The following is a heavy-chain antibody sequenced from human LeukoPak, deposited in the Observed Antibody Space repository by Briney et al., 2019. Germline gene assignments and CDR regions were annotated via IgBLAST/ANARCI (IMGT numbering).Heavy chain of an antibody. Sequence: PSQTLSFTCDVSGGSLSSSNWWSWVRQPPGKGLEWIGEIYHSGSTNYNPSLKSRVTISVDKSKNQFSLKLSSVTAADTAVYYCARDRGYSAFDIWGQGTMVTVSS. J-gene: IGHJ3*02. CDR2: IYHSGST. V-gene: IGHV4-4*02. CDR1: GGSLSSSNW. D-gene: IGHD6-13*01. CDR3: ARDRGYSAFDI.